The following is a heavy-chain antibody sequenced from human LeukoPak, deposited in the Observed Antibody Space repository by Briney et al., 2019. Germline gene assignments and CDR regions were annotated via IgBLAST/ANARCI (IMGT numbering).Heavy chain of an antibody. D-gene: IGHD4-23*01. V-gene: IGHV4-59*01. CDR2: IYYSGST. CDR1: GGSISVYY. CDR3: ARSVVTLYWYFDL. Sequence: SETLSLTCTVSGGSISVYYYSWIRQPPGKGLEWVGYIYYSGSTNYNPSLKSRVTISRDTPKNQFSLKLLSVPPADTAVYYCARSVVTLYWYFDLWGRGTMVTVSS. J-gene: IGHJ2*01.